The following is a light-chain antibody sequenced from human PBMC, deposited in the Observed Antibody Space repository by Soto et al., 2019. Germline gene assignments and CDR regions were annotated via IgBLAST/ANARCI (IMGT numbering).Light chain of an antibody. CDR1: QSVSSN. CDR3: QQYNNCPLT. CDR2: GAS. J-gene: IGKJ4*01. V-gene: IGKV3-15*01. Sequence: EIVMTQSPATLSVSPGERATLSCRASQSVSSNLAWYQQKPGQAPRLLIYGASTRATGIPARFSGSWSGKECTLTISSLKSEDFAVYYCQQYNNCPLTFGGGTKLEIK.